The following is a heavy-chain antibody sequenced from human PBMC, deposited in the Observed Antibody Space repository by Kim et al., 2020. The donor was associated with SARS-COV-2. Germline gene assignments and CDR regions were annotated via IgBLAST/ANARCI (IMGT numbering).Heavy chain of an antibody. D-gene: IGHD3-22*01. Sequence: PSLKIRVTISIDTSKNQFSLKLSAVTAADTAVYYCARHYYDSSGYYFFDYWGQGTLVTVSS. V-gene: IGHV4-39*01. J-gene: IGHJ4*02. CDR3: ARHYYDSSGYYFFDY.